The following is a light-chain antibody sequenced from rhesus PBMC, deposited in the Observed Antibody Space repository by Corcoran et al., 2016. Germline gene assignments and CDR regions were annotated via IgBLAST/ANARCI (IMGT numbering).Light chain of an antibody. Sequence: DIQMTQSPSSLSASVGDTVTITCRASQGISNNLAWYQQKPGKVPKLLIYYASTWQSGVPSRFSGSGSWTSFTLTISSLQPEDFATYYCQHGYGTPLTFGGGTKVEIK. J-gene: IGKJ4*01. V-gene: IGKV1S15*01. CDR3: QHGYGTPLT. CDR2: YAS. CDR1: QGISNN.